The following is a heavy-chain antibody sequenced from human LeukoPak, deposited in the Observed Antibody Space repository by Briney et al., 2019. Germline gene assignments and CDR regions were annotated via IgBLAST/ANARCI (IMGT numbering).Heavy chain of an antibody. CDR2: IIPILNRT. CDR3: ARGWGGQTHFDH. V-gene: IGHV1-69*04. D-gene: IGHD3-16*01. J-gene: IGHJ4*02. Sequence: SVKVSCKASGGTFSSYAISWVRQAPGQWLEWMGRIIPILNRTNYTQKLQGRVTITADKSTSTVYMELSSLRSEDTAVYYCARGWGGQTHFDHWGQGTLVTVSS. CDR1: GGTFSSYA.